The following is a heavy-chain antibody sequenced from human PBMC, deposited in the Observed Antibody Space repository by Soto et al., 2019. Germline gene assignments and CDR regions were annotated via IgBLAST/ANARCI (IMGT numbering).Heavy chain of an antibody. D-gene: IGHD6-13*01. CDR1: GGSFRGYY. CDR3: ARVRPISAAGYYYYYCMDV. CDR2: FSHSGST. V-gene: IGHV4-34*01. Sequence: SETLSLTCAVYGGSFRGYYWSWIRQRPGKGQPWTGEFSHSGSTNCHPSLKSQVTISVDTSTTQFSLKLSSVTAADTAVYYCARVRPISAAGYYYYYCMDVCGQGTTVTVSS. J-gene: IGHJ6*02.